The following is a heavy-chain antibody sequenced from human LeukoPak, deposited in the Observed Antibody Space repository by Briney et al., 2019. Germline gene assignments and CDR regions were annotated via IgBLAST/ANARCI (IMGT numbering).Heavy chain of an antibody. D-gene: IGHD4-17*01. Sequence: AGGSLRLSCAASGFTVSTSYMNWVRQAPGRGLEWVSIIYRDGNGYYADSVKGRFTISRVDSENTVYLQMNSLRAEDTAVYYCARGRAATVTTSAFGYWGQGTLVTVSS. V-gene: IGHV3-53*01. CDR3: ARGRAATVTTSAFGY. CDR1: GFTVSTSY. CDR2: IYRDGNG. J-gene: IGHJ4*02.